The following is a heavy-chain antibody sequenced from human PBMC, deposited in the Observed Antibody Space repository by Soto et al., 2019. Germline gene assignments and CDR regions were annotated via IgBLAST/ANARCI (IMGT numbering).Heavy chain of an antibody. CDR2: ISAYNGNT. J-gene: IGHJ4*02. V-gene: IGHV1-18*01. CDR3: ARDPGDILTGYYNSNFDY. CDR1: GYTFTSYG. D-gene: IGHD3-9*01. Sequence: ASVKVSCKASGYTFTSYGISWVRQAPGQGLEWMGWISAYNGNTNYAQKLQGRVTMTTDTSTSTAYMELRSLRSDDTAVYYCARDPGDILTGYYNSNFDYWGQGTLVTVS.